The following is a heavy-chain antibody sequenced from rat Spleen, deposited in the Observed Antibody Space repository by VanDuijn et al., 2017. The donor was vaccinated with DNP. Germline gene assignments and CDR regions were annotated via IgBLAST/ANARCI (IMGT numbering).Heavy chain of an antibody. V-gene: IGHV2-41*01. J-gene: IGHJ4*01. CDR2: IWKHGAT. CDR3: ASTLVNYGTYGYYAMDA. Sequence: QVQLKESGPGLVQPSQTLSLTCTVTGFSLTSYSVHWLRQPPGKDLEWMGLIWKHGATRYNSALKSRLSFSKATSKSQVFLKLNSLQTEDTATYYCASTLVNYGTYGYYAMDAWGQGTSVTVSS. D-gene: IGHD1-3*01. CDR1: GFSLTSYS.